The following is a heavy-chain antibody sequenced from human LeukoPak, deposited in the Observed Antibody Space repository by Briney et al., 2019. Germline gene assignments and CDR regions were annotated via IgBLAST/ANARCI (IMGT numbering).Heavy chain of an antibody. Sequence: GGSLRLSCAASGFTFSSYAMSWVRRAPGKGLEWVSSISSSSSYIYYADSVKGRFTISRDNAKNSLYLQMNSLRAEDTAVYYCARDTGYYDSSGSPDYWGQGTLVTVSS. V-gene: IGHV3-21*01. CDR1: GFTFSSYA. J-gene: IGHJ4*02. D-gene: IGHD3-22*01. CDR3: ARDTGYYDSSGSPDY. CDR2: ISSSSSYI.